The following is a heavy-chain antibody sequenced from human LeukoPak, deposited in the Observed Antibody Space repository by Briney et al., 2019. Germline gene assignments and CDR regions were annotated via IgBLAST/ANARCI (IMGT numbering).Heavy chain of an antibody. D-gene: IGHD3-3*01. CDR3: TTDEWN. Sequence: PGGSLRLSCSASGFTFSSYAMHWVRQAPGKGLEWVARLKSKTDGGTTDYAAPVKGRFTISRDDSINTLWLQMNSLKTEDTAVYYCTTDEWNWGQGTLVTVSS. CDR2: LKSKTDGGTT. J-gene: IGHJ4*02. V-gene: IGHV3-15*01. CDR1: GFTFSSYA.